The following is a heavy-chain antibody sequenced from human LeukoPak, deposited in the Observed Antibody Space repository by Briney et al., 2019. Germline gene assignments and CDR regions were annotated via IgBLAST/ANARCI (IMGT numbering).Heavy chain of an antibody. CDR2: INTDTGNP. Sequence: GASVKVSCKASGYTFTSYAMNWVRQAPGQGLEWMGWINTDTGNPTYAQGFTGRFVFSLDTSVSTAYLQISSLKAEDTAVYYCARVGYYDSSGYRYYYYYMDVWGKGTTVTVSS. CDR3: ARVGYYDSSGYRYYYYYMDV. D-gene: IGHD3-22*01. J-gene: IGHJ6*03. CDR1: GYTFTSYA. V-gene: IGHV7-4-1*02.